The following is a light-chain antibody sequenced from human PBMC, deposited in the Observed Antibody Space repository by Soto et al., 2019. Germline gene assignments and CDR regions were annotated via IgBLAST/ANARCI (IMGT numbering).Light chain of an antibody. J-gene: IGKJ1*01. V-gene: IGKV1-5*03. Sequence: DIQMTQSPSTLSASVGDRVTITCRASQSISSWLAWYQQKPGKAPKLLIYKASSLESGVPSRFSGSGSGTDFTLTITSLQSEDFGVYYCHQHNNWWTFGQGTTGDIK. CDR2: KAS. CDR3: HQHNNWWT. CDR1: QSISSW.